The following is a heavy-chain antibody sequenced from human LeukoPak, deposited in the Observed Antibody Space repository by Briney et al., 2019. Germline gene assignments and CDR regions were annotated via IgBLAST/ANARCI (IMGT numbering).Heavy chain of an antibody. Sequence: EASVKVSCKASGYTFTSYGISWVRQAPGQGPEWMGWISAYNGNTNYAQKLQGRVTMTTDTSTSTAYMELRSLRSDDTAVYYCARAFGYCSGGSCYSGSNFDYWGQGTLVTVSS. CDR1: GYTFTSYG. CDR2: ISAYNGNT. J-gene: IGHJ4*02. V-gene: IGHV1-18*01. D-gene: IGHD2-15*01. CDR3: ARAFGYCSGGSCYSGSNFDY.